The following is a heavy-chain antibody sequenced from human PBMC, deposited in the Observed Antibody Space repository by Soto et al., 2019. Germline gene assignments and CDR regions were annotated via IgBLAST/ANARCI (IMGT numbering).Heavy chain of an antibody. CDR3: ARITMVRGVIFPSYYYYYGMDV. Sequence: PSDTLSLTCAVYGGSFSGYYWSWIRQPPGKGLEWIGEINHSGSTNYNPSLKSRVTISVDTSKNQFSLKLSSVTAADTAVYYCARITMVRGVIFPSYYYYYGMDVWGQGTTVT. J-gene: IGHJ6*02. V-gene: IGHV4-34*01. CDR1: GGSFSGYY. D-gene: IGHD3-10*01. CDR2: INHSGST.